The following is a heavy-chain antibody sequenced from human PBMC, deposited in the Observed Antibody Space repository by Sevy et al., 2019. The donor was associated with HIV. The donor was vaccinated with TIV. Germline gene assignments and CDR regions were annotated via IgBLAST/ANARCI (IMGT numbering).Heavy chain of an antibody. V-gene: IGHV3-9*01. CDR3: AKDIFVGEMAACAFDI. CDR1: GFTFDDYA. CDR2: ISWNSGSI. J-gene: IGHJ3*02. Sequence: GGSLRLSCAASGFTFDDYAMHWVRQAPGKGLEWVSGISWNSGSIGYADSVKGRFTISRDNAKNSLYLQMNSLRAEDTALYYCAKDIFVGEMAACAFDIWGQGTMVTVS. D-gene: IGHD3-10*01.